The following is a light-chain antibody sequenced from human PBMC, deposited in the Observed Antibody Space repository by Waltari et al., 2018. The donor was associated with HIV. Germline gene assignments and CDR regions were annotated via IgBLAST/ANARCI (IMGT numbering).Light chain of an antibody. CDR2: RNN. CDR3: AAWDVSVSGRGVI. V-gene: IGLV1-47*01. Sequence: QSVLTQPPSASGAPGQSVTISCSGSASNIGRGYVYWFQQLPGTAPKLLMYRNNQRPSGVPDRFSASKSGTSASLASSGLRPDDEADYYCAAWDVSVSGRGVIFGGGTKLTVL. CDR1: ASNIGRGY. J-gene: IGLJ2*01.